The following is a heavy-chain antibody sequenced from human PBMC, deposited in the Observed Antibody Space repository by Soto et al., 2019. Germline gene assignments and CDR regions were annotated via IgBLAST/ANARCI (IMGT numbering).Heavy chain of an antibody. CDR1: GGTFSSYA. V-gene: IGHV1-69*13. CDR2: TIPIFGTA. CDR3: ANWDSASYYYGMDV. Sequence: RASVKVSCKASGGTFSSYAISWVRQAPGQGLEWMGGTIPIFGTANYAQKFQGRVTITADESTSTAYMELSSLRSEDTAVYYCANWDSASYYYGMDVWGQGTTVTVSS. D-gene: IGHD7-27*01. J-gene: IGHJ6*02.